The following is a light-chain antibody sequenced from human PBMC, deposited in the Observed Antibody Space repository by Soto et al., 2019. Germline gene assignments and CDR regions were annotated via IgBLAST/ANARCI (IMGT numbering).Light chain of an antibody. J-gene: IGKJ1*01. Sequence: DIQMTQSPSSLSASVVDRVTITCRASQGISNHLAWYQQKPGKVPKLLIYAASTLQSGVPSRFSGSGSGTDFTLTIRSLQPEDVATYYCQKYNSALSTFGQGTKVDI. CDR2: AAS. V-gene: IGKV1-27*01. CDR1: QGISNH. CDR3: QKYNSALST.